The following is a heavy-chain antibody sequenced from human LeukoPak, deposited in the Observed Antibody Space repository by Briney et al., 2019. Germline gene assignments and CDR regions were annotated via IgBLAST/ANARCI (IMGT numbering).Heavy chain of an antibody. CDR1: GGSFSGYY. Sequence: SETLSLTCAVYGGSFSGYYWSWIRQPPGKGLEWIGEINHSGSTNYNPSLKSRVTISVDTPKNQFSLKLSSVTAADTAVYYCAGADVVVTAPIDYWGQGTLVTVSS. CDR2: INHSGST. V-gene: IGHV4-34*01. D-gene: IGHD2-21*02. CDR3: AGADVVVTAPIDY. J-gene: IGHJ4*02.